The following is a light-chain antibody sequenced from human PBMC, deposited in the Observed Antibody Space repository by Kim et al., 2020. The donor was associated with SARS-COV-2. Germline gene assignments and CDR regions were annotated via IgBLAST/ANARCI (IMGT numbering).Light chain of an antibody. V-gene: IGKV3-11*01. CDR2: EAS. Sequence: EIVLTQSPATLSLSPGERATLSCRASQSVNSYLAWYQQKPGQAPRLLIYEASNRATGIPARFSGSGSGTDFTLTINSLEPEDFAVYYCQQRSNWPLTFGGGTKLEI. J-gene: IGKJ4*01. CDR1: QSVNSY. CDR3: QQRSNWPLT.